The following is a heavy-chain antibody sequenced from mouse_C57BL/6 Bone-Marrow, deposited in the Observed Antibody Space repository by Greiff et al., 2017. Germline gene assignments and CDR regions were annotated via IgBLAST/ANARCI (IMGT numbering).Heavy chain of an antibody. Sequence: QVQLQQPGAELVKPGASVTLSCKASGYTFTSYWMHWVKQRPGQGLVWIGMILPNSGSTNYNEKFKSKATLTVDKSSSTAYMQLSSLTSEDSAVYDCARSGYSTFFDYWGQGTTLTVSS. CDR1: GYTFTSYW. D-gene: IGHD2-5*01. V-gene: IGHV1-64*01. J-gene: IGHJ2*01. CDR3: ARSGYSTFFDY. CDR2: ILPNSGST.